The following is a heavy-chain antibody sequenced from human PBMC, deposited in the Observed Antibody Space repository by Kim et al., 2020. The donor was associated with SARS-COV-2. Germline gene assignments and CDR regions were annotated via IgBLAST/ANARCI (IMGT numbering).Heavy chain of an antibody. CDR2: IYYSGST. CDR3: ARRGEYSSSWYEIGWFDP. V-gene: IGHV4-39*01. Sequence: SETLSLTCTVSGGSISSSSYYWGWIRQPPGKGLEWIGSIYYSGSTYYNPSLKSRVTISVDTSKNQFSLKLSSVTAADTAVYYCARRGEYSSSWYEIGWFDPWGQGTLVTVSS. CDR1: GGSISSSSYY. D-gene: IGHD6-13*01. J-gene: IGHJ5*02.